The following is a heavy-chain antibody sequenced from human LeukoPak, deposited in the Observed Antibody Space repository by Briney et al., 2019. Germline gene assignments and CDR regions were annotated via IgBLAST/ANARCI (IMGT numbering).Heavy chain of an antibody. CDR1: GFTFSSYW. Sequence: PGGSLRLSCAASGFTFSSYWMHWVRQVPGKGLVWVARINEHGSITDYADSVKDRFTVSRDNAWNTLYLQMYSLRAEDTAVYYCARDVAGSGSLWGQGTLITVSS. CDR3: ARDVAGSGSL. D-gene: IGHD3-10*01. J-gene: IGHJ4*02. CDR2: INEHGSIT. V-gene: IGHV3-74*01.